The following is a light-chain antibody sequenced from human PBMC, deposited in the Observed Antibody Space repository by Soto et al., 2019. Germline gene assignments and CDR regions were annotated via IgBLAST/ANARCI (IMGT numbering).Light chain of an antibody. CDR3: NSFTTSSTLV. V-gene: IGLV2-14*03. J-gene: IGLJ2*01. CDR1: SSDVGAYNY. CDR2: DVS. Sequence: QSALTQPASVSGSPGQSITISCTGTSSDVGAYNYVSWYQHHPGKAPKLMIYDVSNRPSGVSHRFSCSNSGITASLTIYGLQDEDEADYYCNSFTTSSTLVFGGGTKNTVL.